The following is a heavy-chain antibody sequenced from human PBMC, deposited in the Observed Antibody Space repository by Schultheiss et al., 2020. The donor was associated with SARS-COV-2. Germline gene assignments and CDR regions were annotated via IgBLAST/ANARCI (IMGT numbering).Heavy chain of an antibody. Sequence: GGSLRLSCAASGFTVSSNYMSWVRQAPGKGLEWVSVIYSGGSTYYADSVKGRFTISRHNSKNTLYLQMNSLRAEDTAVYYCARGLAGADYGDYFDYWGQGTLVTVSS. CDR1: GFTVSSNY. CDR3: ARGLAGADYGDYFDY. J-gene: IGHJ4*02. CDR2: IYSGGST. V-gene: IGHV3-53*01. D-gene: IGHD4-17*01.